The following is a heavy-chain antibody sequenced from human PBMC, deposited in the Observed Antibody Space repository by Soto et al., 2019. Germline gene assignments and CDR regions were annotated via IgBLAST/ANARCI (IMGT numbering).Heavy chain of an antibody. CDR3: AKDGRRGATPIAVAGTLFDY. D-gene: IGHD6-19*01. V-gene: IGHV3-30*18. CDR1: GFTFSSYG. J-gene: IGHJ4*02. CDR2: ISYDGSNK. Sequence: QVQLVESGGGVVQPGRSLRLSCAASGFTFSSYGMHWVRQAPGKGLEWVAVISYDGSNKYYADSVKGRFTISRDNSKNTLYLQMNSLRAEDTAVYYCAKDGRRGATPIAVAGTLFDYWGQGTLVTVSS.